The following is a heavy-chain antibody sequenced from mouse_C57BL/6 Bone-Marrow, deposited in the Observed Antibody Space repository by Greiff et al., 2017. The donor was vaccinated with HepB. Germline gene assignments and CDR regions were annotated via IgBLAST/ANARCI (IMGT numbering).Heavy chain of an antibody. Sequence: DVKLVESGGGLVQPGGSLKLSCAASGFTFSDYYMYWVRQTPEKRLEWVAYISNGGGSTYYPDTVKGRFTISRDNAKNTLYLQMSRLKSEDTAMYYCARDYYGSSWAYWGQGTLVTVSA. CDR3: ARDYYGSSWAY. CDR1: GFTFSDYY. J-gene: IGHJ3*01. V-gene: IGHV5-12*01. D-gene: IGHD1-1*01. CDR2: ISNGGGST.